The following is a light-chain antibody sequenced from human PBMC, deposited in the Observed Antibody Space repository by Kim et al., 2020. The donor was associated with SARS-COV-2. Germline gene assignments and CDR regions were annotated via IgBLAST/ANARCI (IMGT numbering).Light chain of an antibody. Sequence: VKLTCTLSSGHSSYAIAWHQQQPEKGPRYLMKPNSDGSHSKGDGIPDRFSGSSSGAERYLTISSLQSEDEADYYCQTWGTGAKGVFGGGTQLTVL. CDR3: QTWGTGAKGV. CDR1: SGHSSYA. J-gene: IGLJ2*01. CDR2: PNSDGSH. V-gene: IGLV4-69*01.